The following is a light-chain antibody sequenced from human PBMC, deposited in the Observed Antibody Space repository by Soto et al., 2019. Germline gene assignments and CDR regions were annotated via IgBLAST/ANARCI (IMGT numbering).Light chain of an antibody. J-gene: IGLJ1*01. CDR3: SSYASSITYV. V-gene: IGLV2-14*01. CDR2: DVN. CDR1: SSDVGGYNY. Sequence: QSALTQPASVSGSPGQSITISCIGTSSDVGGYNYVSWYQQHPGKAPKLMIYDVNNRPSGVSNRCSGSKSGNTASLTISGVQAEDEADYYCSSYASSITYVFGTGTKLTVL.